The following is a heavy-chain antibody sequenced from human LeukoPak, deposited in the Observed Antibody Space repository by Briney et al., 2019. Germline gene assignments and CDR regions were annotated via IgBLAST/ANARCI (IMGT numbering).Heavy chain of an antibody. D-gene: IGHD1-26*01. V-gene: IGHV3-9*01. J-gene: IGHJ4*02. CDR1: GFTFDDYA. CDR3: AKDMEVGAVDY. CDR2: ISWNSGSI. Sequence: GGSLRLSCAVSGFTFDDYAMHWVRQAPGKGLEWVSGISWNSGSIGYADSVKGRFTLSGDNAKKSLYLQMNSLRAEDTALYYCAKDMEVGAVDYWGQGTLVTVSS.